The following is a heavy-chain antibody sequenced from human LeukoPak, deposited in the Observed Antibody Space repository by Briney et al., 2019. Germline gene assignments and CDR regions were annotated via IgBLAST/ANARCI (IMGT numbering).Heavy chain of an antibody. V-gene: IGHV4-59*11. CDR1: GGSITSHF. D-gene: IGHD2-2*01. J-gene: IGHJ4*02. CDR2: IQYSRST. CDR3: ARFSSDSSSDCDGTSCSLTH. Sequence: SETLSLTCSVSGGSITSHFWSWVRQPPGKGLELIEHIQYSRSTTYNPSLRGRVYISVDASKNQFSLEMSSLTATDTAVYYCARFSSDSSSDCDGTSCSLTHWGQGILVTVSS.